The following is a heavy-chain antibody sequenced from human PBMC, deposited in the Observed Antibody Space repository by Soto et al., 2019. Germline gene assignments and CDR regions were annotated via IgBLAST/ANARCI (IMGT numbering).Heavy chain of an antibody. CDR2: IYYSGST. J-gene: IGHJ3*02. CDR1: GGSISSSSYY. CDR3: ARRALDIVVVVAATNAFDI. V-gene: IGHV4-39*01. D-gene: IGHD2-15*01. Sequence: SETLSLTCTVSGGSISSSSYYWGWIRQPPGKGLEWIGSIYYSGSTYYNPSLRSRVTISVDTSKNQFSLKLSSVTAADTAVYYCARRALDIVVVVAATNAFDIWGQGTMVTRLL.